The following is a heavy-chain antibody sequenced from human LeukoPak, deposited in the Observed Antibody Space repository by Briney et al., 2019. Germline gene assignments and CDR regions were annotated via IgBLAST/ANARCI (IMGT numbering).Heavy chain of an antibody. CDR3: ARGPTIDYDILTGYYYFDY. J-gene: IGHJ4*02. CDR1: RGSFSGYY. Sequence: SETLSLTCAVYRGSFSGYYWTWVRQPPGKGLGWMGEINHSGTTNYNPSLKRRVTISIDTSKNQFSLKLSSVTAADTAVYYCARGPTIDYDILTGYYYFDYWGQGTLVTVSS. V-gene: IGHV4-34*01. CDR2: INHSGTT. D-gene: IGHD3-9*01.